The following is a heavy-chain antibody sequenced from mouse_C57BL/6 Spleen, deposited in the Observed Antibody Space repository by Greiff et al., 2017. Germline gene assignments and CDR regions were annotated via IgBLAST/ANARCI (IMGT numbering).Heavy chain of an antibody. J-gene: IGHJ4*01. V-gene: IGHV5-17*01. Sequence: EVQGVESGGGLVKPGGSLKLSCAASGFTFSDYGMHWVRQAPEKGLEWVAYISSGSSTIYYADTVKGRFTISRDNAKNTLYRQMTSLRSEDTAMYYCARSAVVAHYAMDYWGQGTSVTVSS. D-gene: IGHD1-1*01. CDR1: GFTFSDYG. CDR3: ARSAVVAHYAMDY. CDR2: ISSGSSTI.